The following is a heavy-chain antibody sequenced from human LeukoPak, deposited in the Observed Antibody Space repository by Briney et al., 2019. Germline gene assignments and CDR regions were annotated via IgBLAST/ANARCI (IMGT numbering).Heavy chain of an antibody. J-gene: IGHJ4*02. D-gene: IGHD5-12*01. V-gene: IGHV4-39*01. CDR2: IYYSGST. Sequence: SETLSLTCTVSGVSISSSNSYWGWIRQPPGKGLEWIGSIYYSGSTYYNPSLKSRVTISVDTSKNQFSLKLSSVTAADTAVYYCARRSWLRPYDYWGQGTLVTVSS. CDR3: ARRSWLRPYDY. CDR1: GVSISSSNSY.